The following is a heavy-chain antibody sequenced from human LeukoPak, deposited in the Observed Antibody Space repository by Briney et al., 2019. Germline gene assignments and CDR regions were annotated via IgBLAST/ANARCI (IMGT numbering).Heavy chain of an antibody. CDR2: INHSVST. V-gene: IGHV4-34*01. CDR3: ARLLSLGSFVDY. J-gene: IGHJ4*02. Sequence: SETLSLTCAVYGGSFSGYYWSWIRQPPGKGLEWIGEINHSVSTNYNPSLKSRVTISVDTSKNQFSLKLSSVTAADTAVYYCARLLSLGSFVDYWGQGTLVTVSS. D-gene: IGHD2-15*01. CDR1: GGSFSGYY.